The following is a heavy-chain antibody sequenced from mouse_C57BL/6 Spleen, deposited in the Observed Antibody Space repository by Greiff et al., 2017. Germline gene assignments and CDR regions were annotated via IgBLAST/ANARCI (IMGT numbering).Heavy chain of an antibody. J-gene: IGHJ2*01. CDR3: PRQECFFDY. CDR2: ISSGGSYT. CDR1: GFTFSSYG. V-gene: IGHV5-6*01. D-gene: IGHD6-1*01. Sequence: EVKVVESGGDLVRPGGSLKLSCAASGFTFSSYGMSWVRQTPDKRLEWVATISSGGSYTYYPDSVKGRSTISTDNAKNTQYLQMSSLKSEDTAMYYCPRQECFFDYWGQGTTLTVSS.